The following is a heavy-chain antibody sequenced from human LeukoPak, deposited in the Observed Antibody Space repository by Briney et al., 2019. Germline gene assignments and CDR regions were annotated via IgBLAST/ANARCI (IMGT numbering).Heavy chain of an antibody. CDR3: AREYSSSWYGESD. Sequence: SGGSLRLSCAASGFTFSDYYMSWIRQAPGKGLEWVSYISSSGSTIYYADSVKGRYTISRDNAKNSLYLQMNSLRAEDTAVYYCAREYSSSWYGESDWGQGTLVTVSS. J-gene: IGHJ4*02. CDR2: ISSSGSTI. CDR1: GFTFSDYY. D-gene: IGHD6-13*01. V-gene: IGHV3-11*01.